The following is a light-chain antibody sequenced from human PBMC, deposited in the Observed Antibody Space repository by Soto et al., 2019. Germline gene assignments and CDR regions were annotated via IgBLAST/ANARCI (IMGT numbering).Light chain of an antibody. V-gene: IGKV3-20*01. J-gene: IGKJ4*01. CDR1: QSVSSSY. CDR3: QQWGLT. CDR2: GAS. Sequence: EIVLTQSPGTLSLSPGERATLSCRASQSVSSSYLAWYQQKPGQAPRLLIYGASSRATGIPDRFSGSGSGTDFTLTISRLEPEDFAVYYCQQWGLTFGGGTKVDIK.